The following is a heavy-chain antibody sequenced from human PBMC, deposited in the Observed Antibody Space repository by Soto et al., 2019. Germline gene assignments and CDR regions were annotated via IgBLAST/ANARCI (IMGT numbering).Heavy chain of an antibody. D-gene: IGHD2-15*01. J-gene: IGHJ6*02. CDR2: MFYSGLT. Sequence: SETLSLTCSVSGYSVTSSDYYWAWIRQPPGKGLEWIGSMFYSGLTYYNPSLKSRVTLSVDTSKNQFSVRLNSATAADTAVYYCAPLSVSLSGPYGIHVWGQGTTVTVSS. CDR1: GYSVTSSDYY. CDR3: APLSVSLSGPYGIHV. V-gene: IGHV4-39*01.